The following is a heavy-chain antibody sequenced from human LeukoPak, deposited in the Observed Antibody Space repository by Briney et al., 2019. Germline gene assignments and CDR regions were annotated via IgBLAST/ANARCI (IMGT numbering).Heavy chain of an antibody. V-gene: IGHV1-69*04. CDR1: GGTFSSYA. D-gene: IGHD5-18*01. J-gene: IGHJ4*02. CDR3: ARVGGDTAMAFDY. CDR2: IIPILGIA. Sequence: ASVTVSCKASGGTFSSYAISWVRQAPGQGLEWMGRIIPILGIANYAQTFQGRVTITADKSTSTAYMELSSLRSEDTAVYYCARVGGDTAMAFDYWGQGTLVTVSS.